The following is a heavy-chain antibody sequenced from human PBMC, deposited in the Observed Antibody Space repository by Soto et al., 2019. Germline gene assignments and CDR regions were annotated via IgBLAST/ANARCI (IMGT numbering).Heavy chain of an antibody. J-gene: IGHJ6*02. CDR3: ARDTYSSGWYQGYYYGMDV. D-gene: IGHD6-19*01. V-gene: IGHV3-7*03. CDR1: GLTFSSYW. Sequence: PGGSLRLSCAASGLTFSSYWMSWVRQAPGKGLEWVANIKQDGSEKYYVDSVKGRFTISRDNAKNSLYLQMNSLRAEDTAVYYCARDTYSSGWYQGYYYGMDVWGQGTTVTVSS. CDR2: IKQDGSEK.